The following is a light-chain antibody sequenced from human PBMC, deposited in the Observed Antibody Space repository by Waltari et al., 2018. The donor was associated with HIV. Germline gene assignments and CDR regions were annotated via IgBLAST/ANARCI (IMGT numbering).Light chain of an antibody. CDR2: ANR. Sequence: QSVLTQTPSVSGAPGQRVTISCSGSSPNTGSGYAVHWYQQLPGTAPKLLIYANRNRPSGVPDRFSCSKSGTSASLAITGLQAEDEADYYCQSYDSSLSGWVFGGGTKLTVL. CDR3: QSYDSSLSGWV. J-gene: IGLJ3*02. CDR1: SPNTGSGYA. V-gene: IGLV1-40*01.